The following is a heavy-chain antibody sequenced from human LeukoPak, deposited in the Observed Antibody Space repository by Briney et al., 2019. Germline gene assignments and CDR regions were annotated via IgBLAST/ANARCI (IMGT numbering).Heavy chain of an antibody. Sequence: ASVKVSCKASGYTFSNYFMNWVRQAPGQGLEWMGWINTNTGNPTYAQGFTGRFVFSLDTSVSMAYLQISSLKAEDTAVYYCARLGTPTFYYYMDVWGKGTTVTISS. J-gene: IGHJ6*03. D-gene: IGHD1-14*01. CDR2: INTNTGNP. V-gene: IGHV7-4-1*04. CDR3: ARLGTPTFYYYMDV. CDR1: GYTFSNYF.